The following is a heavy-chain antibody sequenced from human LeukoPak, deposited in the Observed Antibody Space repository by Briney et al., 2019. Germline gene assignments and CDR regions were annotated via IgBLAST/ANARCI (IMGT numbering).Heavy chain of an antibody. Sequence: GGSLRLSCAASGFTFSSYDMHWVRQATGKGLEWVSAIGTAGDTYYPGSVKGRFTISRENAKNSLYLQMNSLRAEDTAVYYCAKRQGITGTTYAFDIWGQGTMVTVSS. CDR3: AKRQGITGTTYAFDI. CDR1: GFTFSSYD. V-gene: IGHV3-13*01. CDR2: IGTAGDT. D-gene: IGHD1-7*01. J-gene: IGHJ3*02.